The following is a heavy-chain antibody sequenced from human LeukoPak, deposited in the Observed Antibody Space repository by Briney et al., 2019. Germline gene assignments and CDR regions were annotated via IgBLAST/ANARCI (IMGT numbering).Heavy chain of an antibody. CDR1: GFTFSSYS. V-gene: IGHV3-48*01. D-gene: IGHD1-26*01. CDR3: AREFSGSNYGFPFDY. CDR2: ISSSSTI. Sequence: GGSLRLSCAASGFTFSSYSMNWVRQAPGKGLEWVSYISSSSTIYYADSVKGRFTISRDNAKNSLYLQMNSLRAEDTAVYYCAREFSGSNYGFPFDYWGQGTLVTVSS. J-gene: IGHJ4*02.